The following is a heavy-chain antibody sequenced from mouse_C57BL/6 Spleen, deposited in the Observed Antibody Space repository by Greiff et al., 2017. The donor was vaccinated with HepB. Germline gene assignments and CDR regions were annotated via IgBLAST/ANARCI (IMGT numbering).Heavy chain of an antibody. D-gene: IGHD1-1*01. CDR2: IDPETGGT. V-gene: IGHV1-15*01. Sequence: VQLQQSGAELVRPGASVTLSCKASGYTFTDYEMHWVKQTPVHGLEWIGAIDPETGGTAYNQKFKGKAILTADKSSSTADMELRSLTSEDSAVDYCTRPGSSCYYFDYWGQGTTLTVSS. CDR3: TRPGSSCYYFDY. CDR1: GYTFTDYE. J-gene: IGHJ2*01.